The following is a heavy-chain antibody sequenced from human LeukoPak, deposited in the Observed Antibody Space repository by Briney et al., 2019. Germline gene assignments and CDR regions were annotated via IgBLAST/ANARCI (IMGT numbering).Heavy chain of an antibody. J-gene: IGHJ4*02. CDR3: ARERVIENWGSRYFDY. D-gene: IGHD7-27*01. Sequence: PSETLSLTCAVYGGSFSGYYWSWIRQPPGKGLEWIGEINHSGSTNYNPSLKSRVTISVDTSKNQFSLKLSSVTAADTAVYYCARERVIENWGSRYFDYWGQGTLVTVSS. V-gene: IGHV4-34*01. CDR1: GGSFSGYY. CDR2: INHSGST.